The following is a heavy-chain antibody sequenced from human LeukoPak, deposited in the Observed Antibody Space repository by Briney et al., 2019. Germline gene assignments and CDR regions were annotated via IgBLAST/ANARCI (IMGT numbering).Heavy chain of an antibody. D-gene: IGHD2-15*01. CDR1: GESFSGYY. V-gene: IGHV4-34*01. Sequence: SETVSLTCAVYGESFSGYYWSWIRQPPGKGLEWIGEINHSGSTNYNPSLKSRVTISVDTSKNQFSLKLSSVTAADTAVYYCARRGRGGTIDYWGRGNLVTLS. J-gene: IGHJ4*02. CDR2: INHSGST. CDR3: ARRGRGGTIDY.